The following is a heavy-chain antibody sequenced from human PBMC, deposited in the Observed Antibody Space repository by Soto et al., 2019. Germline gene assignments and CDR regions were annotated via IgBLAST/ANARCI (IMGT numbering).Heavy chain of an antibody. CDR3: TTDLDSGDYY. CDR2: IKSKTDGGTT. V-gene: IGHV3-15*01. D-gene: IGHD4-17*01. Sequence: GGSLRLSCAASGFTFRNAWRSGVRQAPGKGRDWVGRIKSKTDGGTTDYAAPVKGRFTISRDDSKNTLYLQMNSLKTEDTAVYYCTTDLDSGDYYWGQGTLVTVSS. J-gene: IGHJ4*02. CDR1: GFTFRNAW.